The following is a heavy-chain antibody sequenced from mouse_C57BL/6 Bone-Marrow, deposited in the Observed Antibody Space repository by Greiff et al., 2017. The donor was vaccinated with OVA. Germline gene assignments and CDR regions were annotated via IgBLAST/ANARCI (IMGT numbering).Heavy chain of an antibody. CDR2: IWGVGST. V-gene: IGHV2-6*01. Sequence: VQRVESGPGLVAPSQSLSITCTVSGFSLTSYGVDWVRQSPGKGLEWLGVIWGVGSTNYNSALISSLSISKDNYKSQVFLKMNSLQTDDTAMYYGAKSSGYRGAMDYWGQGTSVTVSS. J-gene: IGHJ4*01. CDR3: AKSSGYRGAMDY. CDR1: GFSLTSYG. D-gene: IGHD3-2*02.